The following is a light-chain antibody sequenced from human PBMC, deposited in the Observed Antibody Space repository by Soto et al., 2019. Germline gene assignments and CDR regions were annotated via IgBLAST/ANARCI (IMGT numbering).Light chain of an antibody. J-gene: IGKJ3*01. CDR2: GAS. CDR1: QSVGSSY. CDR3: QQYATSPFT. V-gene: IGKV3-20*01. Sequence: EIVLTQSPGTLSLSPGERATLSCRASQSVGSSYLAWYQQKPGQAPRVLVYGASSRATGIPDRFSGSGSGTDFTLTISRLEPEDFAVYSCQQYATSPFTFGPGTKVDIK.